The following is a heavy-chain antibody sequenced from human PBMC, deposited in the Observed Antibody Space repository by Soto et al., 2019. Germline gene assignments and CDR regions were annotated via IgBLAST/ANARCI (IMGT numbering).Heavy chain of an antibody. CDR3: ERQPYDSTGYYYGA. Sequence: ETLSLTCTVSGGSFSSSTYYWGWIRQPPGKGLEWIGSMYSGGNTYYNPSLKSRVTVSVDTSKNHFSLKLTSLTAADTAMYYCERQPYDSTGYYYGAWGQGTLVTLSS. V-gene: IGHV4-39*01. CDR1: GGSFSSSTYY. CDR2: MYSGGNT. D-gene: IGHD3-22*01. J-gene: IGHJ5*02.